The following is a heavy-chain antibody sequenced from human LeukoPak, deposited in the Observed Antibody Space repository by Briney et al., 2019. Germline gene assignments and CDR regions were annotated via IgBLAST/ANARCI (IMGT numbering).Heavy chain of an antibody. CDR1: GGSISSYY. V-gene: IGHV4-4*07. Sequence: SETLSLTCTVSGGSISSYYWSWIRQPARKGLEWIGRIYTSGSTNYNPSLKSRVTMSVDTSKNQFSLKLSSVTAADTAVYYCARDSYNYDSSGYFRFDPWGQGTLVTVSS. CDR3: ARDSYNYDSSGYFRFDP. CDR2: IYTSGST. J-gene: IGHJ5*02. D-gene: IGHD3-22*01.